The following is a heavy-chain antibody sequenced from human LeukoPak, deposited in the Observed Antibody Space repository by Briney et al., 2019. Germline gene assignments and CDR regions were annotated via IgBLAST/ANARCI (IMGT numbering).Heavy chain of an antibody. CDR2: IYPADSDI. D-gene: IGHD2-15*01. CDR1: GCSINNYC. V-gene: IGHV5-51*01. Sequence: GESLMISCKGSGCSINNYCIGWVRQMPGKGLEGMGIIYPADSDIRYSPSFQGQVTISADKSISTAYQQLSSLKASDAAMYYCGRQEYCSGGSCYTWFDPWGQGNLVTVSS. J-gene: IGHJ5*02. CDR3: GRQEYCSGGSCYTWFDP.